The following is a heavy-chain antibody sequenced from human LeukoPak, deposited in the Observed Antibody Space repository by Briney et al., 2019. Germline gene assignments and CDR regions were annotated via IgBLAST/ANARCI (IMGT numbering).Heavy chain of an antibody. J-gene: IGHJ4*02. Sequence: GGSLRLSCAASGFTVSSNYMSWLRQAPGKGLEWVSVMYAGGSTYYADSVKGRFTISRDSSKNTLYLQMNSLRVEDTAMYYCARSGSGWFDYWGQGTQVTVSS. CDR2: MYAGGST. CDR1: GFTVSSNY. CDR3: ARSGSGWFDY. D-gene: IGHD6-19*01. V-gene: IGHV3-53*01.